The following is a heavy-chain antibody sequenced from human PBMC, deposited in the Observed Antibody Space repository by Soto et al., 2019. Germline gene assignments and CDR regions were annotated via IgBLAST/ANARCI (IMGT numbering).Heavy chain of an antibody. Sequence: QITLKESGPTLVKPTQTLTLTCTFSGFSLSTSGVGVGWIRQPPGKALEWLALIYWDDDKRYSPSLESRLTTSKATFTNHVAPTMTNLPSVHTADDSCAHATDSSGVLSFGTLSVRGWFEPWSQGTLLTLAS. CDR2: IYWDDDK. D-gene: IGHD3-10*01. J-gene: IGHJ5*02. CDR1: GFSLSTSGVG. CDR3: AHATDSSGVLSFGTLSVRGWFEP. V-gene: IGHV2-5*02.